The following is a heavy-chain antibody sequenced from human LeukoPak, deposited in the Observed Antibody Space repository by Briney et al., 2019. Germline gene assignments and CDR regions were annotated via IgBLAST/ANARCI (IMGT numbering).Heavy chain of an antibody. D-gene: IGHD5-12*01. CDR3: ARDGQFHIVASR. CDR2: IKPDVSET. J-gene: IGHJ4*02. CDR1: GFTFNTYW. V-gene: IGHV3-7*03. Sequence: PGGSLRLSCAASGFTFNTYWMSWVRQAPGKGLEWVANIKPDVSETHYVDSVKGRFTISRDNAKSSLYLQMNSLRAEDTAVYFCARDGQFHIVASRWGQGTLVTVSS.